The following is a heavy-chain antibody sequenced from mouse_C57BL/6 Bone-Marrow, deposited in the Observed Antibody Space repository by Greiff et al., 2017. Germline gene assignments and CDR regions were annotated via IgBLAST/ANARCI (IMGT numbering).Heavy chain of an antibody. CDR1: GYTFTDYY. J-gene: IGHJ4*01. CDR2: INPYNGGT. V-gene: IGHV1-19*01. D-gene: IGHD2-2*01. CDR3: ASLGYYDAMDY. Sequence: EVMLVESGPVLVKPGASVKMSCKASGYTFTDYYMNWVKQSHGKSLEWIGVINPYNGGTSYNQKFKGKATLTVDKSSSTAYMELNSLTSEDSAVYYCASLGYYDAMDYWGQGTSVTVSS.